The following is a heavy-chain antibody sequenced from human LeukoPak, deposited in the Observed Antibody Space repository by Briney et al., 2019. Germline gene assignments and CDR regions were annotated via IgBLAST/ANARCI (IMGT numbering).Heavy chain of an antibody. V-gene: IGHV1-3*01. D-gene: IGHD3-3*01. CDR3: ARGFASIFGVVIISFDY. Sequence: ASVKVSCKASGYTFTSYGISWVRQAPGQRLEWMGWINAGNGNTKYSQKFQGRVTITRDTSASTAYMELGSLRSEDTAVYYCARGFASIFGVVIISFDYWGQGTLVTVSS. CDR1: GYTFTSYG. J-gene: IGHJ4*02. CDR2: INAGNGNT.